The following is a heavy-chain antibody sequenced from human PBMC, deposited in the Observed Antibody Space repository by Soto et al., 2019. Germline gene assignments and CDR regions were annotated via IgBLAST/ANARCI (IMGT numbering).Heavy chain of an antibody. CDR2: IFSSGGT. CDR1: GGSVSTYY. Sequence: PSETLSLTCSVSGGSVSTYYWSWIRQSPGKGLEFIGCIFSSGGTNYNPALKSRITISRDTSKSQLSLKLTSVTAADTAVYYCARDYTYYSYYGMDVWGQGTTVTVSS. CDR3: ARDYTYYSYYGMDV. J-gene: IGHJ6*02. V-gene: IGHV4-59*02.